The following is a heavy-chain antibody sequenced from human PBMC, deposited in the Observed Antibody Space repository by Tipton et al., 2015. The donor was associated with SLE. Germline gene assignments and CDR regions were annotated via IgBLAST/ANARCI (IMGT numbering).Heavy chain of an antibody. D-gene: IGHD3-3*01. V-gene: IGHV4-39*07. CDR2: IYYSGSP. CDR3: ASGTLEWSHEPDY. Sequence: GLVKPSETLSLTCTVSGGSVSSGSYYWGWIRQPPGKGLEWIGNIYYSGSPYYNPSLKSRVTISVNTSKNQFSLRLSSVTAADTAMFYCASGTLEWSHEPDYWGQGTLVTVSS. CDR1: GGSVSSGSYY. J-gene: IGHJ4*02.